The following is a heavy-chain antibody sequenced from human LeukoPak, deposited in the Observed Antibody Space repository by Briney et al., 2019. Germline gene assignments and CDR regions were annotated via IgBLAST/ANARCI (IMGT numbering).Heavy chain of an antibody. CDR3: VRVQSGSYARYGMDV. D-gene: IGHD1-26*01. J-gene: IGHJ6*02. CDR2: MNPNSGHT. V-gene: IGHV1-8*01. Sequence: ASVKVSCKASGYTLTYYDINWVRQATGQGLEWMGWMNPNSGHTGYTQKFQGRVSMTRDTSISTAYMELSSLRSEDTAVYYCVRVQSGSYARYGMDVWGQGTTVTVSS. CDR1: GYTLTYYD.